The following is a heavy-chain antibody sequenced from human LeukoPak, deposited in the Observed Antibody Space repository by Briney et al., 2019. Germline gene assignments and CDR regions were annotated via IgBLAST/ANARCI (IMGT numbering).Heavy chain of an antibody. CDR2: IKSKTDGGTT. CDR3: TTGFLGGVATVVTFPFDY. J-gene: IGHJ4*02. V-gene: IGHV3-15*01. CDR1: GFTFSNAW. Sequence: SGGSLRLSCAASGFTFSNAWMSWVRQAPGKGLEWVGRIKSKTDGGTTDYAAPVKGRFTISRDDSKNTLYLQMNSLKTEDTAVYYCTTGFLGGVATVVTFPFDYWGQGTLVTVSS. D-gene: IGHD4-23*01.